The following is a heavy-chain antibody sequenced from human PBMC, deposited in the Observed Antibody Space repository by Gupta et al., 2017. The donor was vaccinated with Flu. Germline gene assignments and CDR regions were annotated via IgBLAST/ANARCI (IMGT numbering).Heavy chain of an antibody. CDR1: GFTFGTYP. J-gene: IGHJ4*02. V-gene: IGHV3-23*01. CDR2: ISGSGGST. D-gene: IGHD3-22*01. CDR3: AKDLIYDSRGRFDY. Sequence: EVQLLASGGGLVQPGGSLRLSCAPTGFTFGTYPLNRFTQAPGKGLEWVSAISGSGGSTYYADSVKGRFTISRDNSKNTLYLQMNSLRAEDTAVYYCAKDLIYDSRGRFDYWGQGTLVTVSS.